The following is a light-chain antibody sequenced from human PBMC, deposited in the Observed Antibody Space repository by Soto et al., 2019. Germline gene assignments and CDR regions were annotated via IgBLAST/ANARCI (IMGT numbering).Light chain of an antibody. CDR1: SGSIASNY. CDR3: QSYDSSNQDVV. CDR2: EDN. V-gene: IGLV6-57*04. Sequence: NFMLTQPHSVSDSPGKTVTISCTRRSGSIASNYVQWYQQRPGSAPTTVIYEDNQRPSGVPDRFSGSIDSSSNSASLTISGLKTEDEADYYCQSYDSSNQDVVFGGGTKLTVL. J-gene: IGLJ2*01.